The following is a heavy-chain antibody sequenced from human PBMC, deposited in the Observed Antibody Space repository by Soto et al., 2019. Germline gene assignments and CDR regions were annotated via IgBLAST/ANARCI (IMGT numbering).Heavy chain of an antibody. V-gene: IGHV1-69*08. D-gene: IGHD1-26*01. J-gene: IGHJ4*02. Sequence: QVQLVQSGAEVKKPGSSVKVSCKASGGTFSSYTISWVRQAPGQGLEWMGRIIPILGIANYAQKFQGRVTITADKSTSTAYMELSSLRSEDTAVYYCAREVGRTYYFDYWGQGTLVTVSS. CDR3: AREVGRTYYFDY. CDR1: GGTFSSYT. CDR2: IIPILGIA.